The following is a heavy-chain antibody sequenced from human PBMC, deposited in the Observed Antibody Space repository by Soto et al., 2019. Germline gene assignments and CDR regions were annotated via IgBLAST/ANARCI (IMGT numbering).Heavy chain of an antibody. V-gene: IGHV3-48*02. Sequence: GSLRLSCAASGFIFSSYSMNWVRQAPGKGLEWISFISGSSIVYYADSVKGRFTISRDNVNHSVYLQMNSLRDEDTAVYYCARAAGGVYSYYGMDVWGQGTTVTVSS. CDR3: ARAAGGVYSYYGMDV. CDR2: ISGSSIV. J-gene: IGHJ6*02. CDR1: GFIFSSYS. D-gene: IGHD2-8*02.